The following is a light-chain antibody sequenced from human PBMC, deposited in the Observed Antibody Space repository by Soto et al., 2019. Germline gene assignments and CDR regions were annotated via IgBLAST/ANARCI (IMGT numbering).Light chain of an antibody. Sequence: QSVLTQPASVSGSPGQSITISCTGTSSDVGGYNYVSWYQQHPGNAPKFLIYEVSSRPSGISSRFSGSKSGNTASLTISGLQAEDEADYYCSSYSTSDPLVIFGGGTKLTVL. CDR1: SSDVGGYNY. V-gene: IGLV2-14*01. CDR2: EVS. CDR3: SSYSTSDPLVI. J-gene: IGLJ2*01.